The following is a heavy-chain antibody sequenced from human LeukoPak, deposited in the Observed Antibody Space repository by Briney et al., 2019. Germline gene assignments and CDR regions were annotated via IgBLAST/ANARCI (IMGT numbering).Heavy chain of an antibody. CDR3: ARLGAAAGEFDY. J-gene: IGHJ4*02. D-gene: IGHD6-13*01. CDR1: GGSISSSSYY. CDR2: IYYSGRT. V-gene: IGHV4-39*01. Sequence: SETLTLTCTVSGGSISSSSYYWGWIRQPPGKGQEWIGSIYYSGRTYYNPSLKSRVTISVDTSKNQFSLKLSSVTAADTAVYYCARLGAAAGEFDYWGQGTLVTVSS.